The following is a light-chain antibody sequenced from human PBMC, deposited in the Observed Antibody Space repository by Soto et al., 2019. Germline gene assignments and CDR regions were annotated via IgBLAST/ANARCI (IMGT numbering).Light chain of an antibody. CDR2: HAS. CDR1: SSNIGAGYD. J-gene: IGLJ3*02. V-gene: IGLV1-40*01. Sequence: QAVVTQPPSVSGAPGQRVTISCTGSSSNIGAGYDVHWYQQLPGTAPKLLIYHASNRPSGVPDRFSGSKSGTSASLAITGLQAEDEADYYCQSYDSSLSGSWVFGVGTKLTVL. CDR3: QSYDSSLSGSWV.